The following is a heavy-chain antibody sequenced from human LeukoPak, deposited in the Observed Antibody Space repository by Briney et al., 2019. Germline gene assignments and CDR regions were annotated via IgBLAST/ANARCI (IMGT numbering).Heavy chain of an antibody. D-gene: IGHD3-22*01. V-gene: IGHV3-23*01. J-gene: IGHJ4*02. Sequence: GGSLRLSCAASGFNFDDYGMSWVRQAPGKGLEWVSAISGSGDSTYYADSVKGRFTISRDNSKNTLYLQMNSLRAEDTAVYYCAKASAMIVVVSKHFDYWGQGTLVTVSS. CDR3: AKASAMIVVVSKHFDY. CDR1: GFNFDDYG. CDR2: ISGSGDST.